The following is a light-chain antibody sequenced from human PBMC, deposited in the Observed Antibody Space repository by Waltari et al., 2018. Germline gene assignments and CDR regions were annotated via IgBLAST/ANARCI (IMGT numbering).Light chain of an antibody. CDR3: QQRSNWRELT. CDR2: DAS. V-gene: IGKV3-11*01. J-gene: IGKJ4*01. CDR1: QSVSSY. Sequence: EIVLTQSPATLSLSPGERATLSGRARQSVSSYLAWYQQKPGQAPRLLIYDASNRATGIPARFSGSGSGTDFTLTISSLEPEDFAVYYCQQRSNWRELTFGGGTKVEIK.